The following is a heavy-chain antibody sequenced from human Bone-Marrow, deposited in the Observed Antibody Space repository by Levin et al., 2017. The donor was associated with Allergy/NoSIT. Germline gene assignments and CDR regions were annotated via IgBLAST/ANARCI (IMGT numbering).Heavy chain of an antibody. CDR2: TRNKANSYTT. D-gene: IGHD1-26*01. J-gene: IGHJ4*02. V-gene: IGHV3-72*01. Sequence: PGGSLRLSCAASGFTFSDHYMDWVRQAPGKGLEWVGRTRNKANSYTTEYAASVKGRFTISRDDSKNSLYLQMNSLKTEDTAVYYCARALRGYSGSLFDYWGQGTLVTVSS. CDR3: ARALRGYSGSLFDY. CDR1: GFTFSDHY.